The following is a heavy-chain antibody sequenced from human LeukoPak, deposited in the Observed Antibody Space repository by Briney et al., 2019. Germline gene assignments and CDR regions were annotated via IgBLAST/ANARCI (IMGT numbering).Heavy chain of an antibody. D-gene: IGHD1-1*01. CDR1: GFTFSDYY. CDR2: ISSSGSTI. V-gene: IGHV3-11*04. J-gene: IGHJ5*02. CDR3: ARGGTTGTTVDWFDP. Sequence: GGSLRLSCAASGFTFSDYYMSWIRQAPGKGLEWVSYISSSGSTIYYADSVKGRFTISRDNSKNTLYLQMNSLRAEDTAVYYCARGGTTGTTVDWFDPWGQGTLVTVSS.